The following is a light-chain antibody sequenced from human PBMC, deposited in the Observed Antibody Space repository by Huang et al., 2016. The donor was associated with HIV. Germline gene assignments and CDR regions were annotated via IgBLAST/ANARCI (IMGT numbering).Light chain of an antibody. Sequence: EIVLAQSPVTLSLSPGERATLASRASQSVSVYLAWYQQKAGQPPRLLIVNASNRATCIPARFSGSGSGTDFTLTISSLEPEDFAVYYCQQRSDWPPTFGRGTKVEIK. CDR1: QSVSVY. CDR3: QQRSDWPPT. V-gene: IGKV3-11*01. CDR2: NAS. J-gene: IGKJ1*01.